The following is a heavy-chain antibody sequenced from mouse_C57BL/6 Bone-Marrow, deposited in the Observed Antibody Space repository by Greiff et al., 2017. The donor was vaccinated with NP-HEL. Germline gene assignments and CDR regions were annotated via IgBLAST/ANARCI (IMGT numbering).Heavy chain of an antibody. Sequence: EVQGVESGGDLVKPGGSLKLSCAASGFTFSSYGMSWVRQTPDKRLEWVATISSGGSYPYYPDSVKGRFTISRDNAKNTLYLQMSSLKSEDTAMYYCARPLYDGYYGLDYWGQGTTLTVSS. D-gene: IGHD2-3*01. CDR3: ARPLYDGYYGLDY. J-gene: IGHJ2*01. CDR1: GFTFSSYG. CDR2: ISSGGSYP. V-gene: IGHV5-6*01.